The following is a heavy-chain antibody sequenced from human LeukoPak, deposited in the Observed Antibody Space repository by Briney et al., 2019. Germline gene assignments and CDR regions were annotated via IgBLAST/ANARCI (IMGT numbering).Heavy chain of an antibody. V-gene: IGHV3-23*01. CDR2: ISGSGGST. J-gene: IGHJ3*02. CDR1: GFTFSSYA. D-gene: IGHD3-3*01. Sequence: GGSLRLSCAASGFTFSSYAMSWVRQAPGKGLEWVSSISGSGGSTYYADSVKGRFTISRDNSKNTLYLQMNSLRAEDTAVYYCAKLFRFLEWGGAFDIWGQGTMVTVSS. CDR3: AKLFRFLEWGGAFDI.